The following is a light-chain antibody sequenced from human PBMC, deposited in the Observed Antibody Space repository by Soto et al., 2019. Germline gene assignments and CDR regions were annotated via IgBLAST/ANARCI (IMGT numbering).Light chain of an antibody. Sequence: EIVLTQSPGTLSLSPGDRATLSCRASQGVTPAYLAWYQHKPGQAPRLLIYGASHRATGIPDRFSGSVSGTDFTLTITRLEPEDFAVYSCQQYGGSPLFTFGPGTRVDF. CDR3: QQYGGSPLFT. CDR2: GAS. J-gene: IGKJ3*01. CDR1: QGVTPAY. V-gene: IGKV3-20*01.